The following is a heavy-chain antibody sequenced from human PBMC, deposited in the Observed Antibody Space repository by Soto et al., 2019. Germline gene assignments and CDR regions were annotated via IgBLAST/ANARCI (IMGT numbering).Heavy chain of an antibody. V-gene: IGHV1-18*04. CDR2: ISAYNGNT. CDR3: ATRLGYYYYYGMDV. Sequence: GASVKVSCKASGYTFTSYGISWVRQAPVQVLEWMGWISAYNGNTNYAQKLEGRVTITTYTSTSTAYMELRSLRSDDTAVYYCATRLGYYYYYGMDVWGQGTTVTVSS. CDR1: GYTFTSYG. J-gene: IGHJ6*02.